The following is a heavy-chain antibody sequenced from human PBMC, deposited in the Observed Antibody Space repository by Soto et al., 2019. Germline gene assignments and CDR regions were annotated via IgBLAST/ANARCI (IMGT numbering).Heavy chain of an antibody. CDR2: IYYSGST. V-gene: IGHV4-31*03. CDR3: ARGYSNSYKGPFDY. D-gene: IGHD6-6*01. CDR1: GGSISSGDYY. Sequence: QVQLQESGPGLVKPSQTLSLTCTVSGGSISSGDYYWSWIRQHPGKGLEWIGYIYYSGSTYYNPSLKSRVTLSVDTSKNQCSLKLSSVTAADTAVYYCARGYSNSYKGPFDYWGQGTLVTVSS. J-gene: IGHJ4*02.